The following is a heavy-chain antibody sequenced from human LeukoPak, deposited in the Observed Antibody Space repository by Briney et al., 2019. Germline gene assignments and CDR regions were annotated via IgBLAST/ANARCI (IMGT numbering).Heavy chain of an antibody. Sequence: GGSLRLSCAAFGFTFSTYWMTWVRQAPGKGLEWVSVIYSGGSTYYADSVKGRFTISRDNSNNTLYLQMNSLRAEDTAVYYCARAGPISPFNWFDTWGQGTLVTVSS. D-gene: IGHD1-1*01. CDR1: GFTFSTYW. V-gene: IGHV3-66*01. CDR2: IYSGGST. CDR3: ARAGPISPFNWFDT. J-gene: IGHJ5*02.